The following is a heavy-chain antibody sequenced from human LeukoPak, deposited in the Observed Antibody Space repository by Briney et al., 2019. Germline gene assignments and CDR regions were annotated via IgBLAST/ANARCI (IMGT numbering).Heavy chain of an antibody. V-gene: IGHV4-61*02. CDR2: IYTSGST. J-gene: IGHJ3*02. CDR1: GGSISSGSYY. D-gene: IGHD1-26*01. Sequence: PSETLSLTCTVSGGSISSGSYYWSWIRQPAGKGLEWIGRIYTSGSTNYNPSLKSRVTISVDTSKNQFSLKLSSVTAADTAVYYCARPRVATGADAFDIWGQGTMVTVSS. CDR3: ARPRVATGADAFDI.